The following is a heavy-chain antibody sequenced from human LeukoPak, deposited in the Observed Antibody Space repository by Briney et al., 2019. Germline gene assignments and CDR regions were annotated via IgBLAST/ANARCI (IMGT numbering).Heavy chain of an antibody. Sequence: PSQTLSLTCTVSGGSISSGSYYWSWIRQPAGKGLEWIGRICTSGSTNYNPSLKSRVTISVDTSKNQFSLKLSSVTAADTAVYYCAREPNYCSSTSCYLLNWFDPWGQGTLVTVSS. J-gene: IGHJ5*02. CDR1: GGSISSGSYY. V-gene: IGHV4-61*02. D-gene: IGHD2-2*01. CDR2: ICTSGST. CDR3: AREPNYCSSTSCYLLNWFDP.